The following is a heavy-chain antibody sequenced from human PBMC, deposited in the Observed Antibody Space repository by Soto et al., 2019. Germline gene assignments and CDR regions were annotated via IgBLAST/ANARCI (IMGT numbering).Heavy chain of an antibody. D-gene: IGHD3-22*01. CDR1: GFTFSTYA. V-gene: IGHV3-30-3*01. Sequence: QVQLVESGGGVVQPGRSLRLSCVASGFTFSTYAMHWVRQAPGKGLEWVTVVSFDGSNKYYADSVQGRFTVSRDNSKNTLYLPINRLRPEDTAVYYCAREDRVICYFDNSDYYRPYYFDYWGQGTLVTVSS. CDR3: AREDRVICYFDNSDYYRPYYFDY. J-gene: IGHJ4*02. CDR2: VSFDGSNK.